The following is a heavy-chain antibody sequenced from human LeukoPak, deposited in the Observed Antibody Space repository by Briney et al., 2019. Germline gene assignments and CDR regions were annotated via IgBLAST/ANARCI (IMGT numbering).Heavy chain of an antibody. D-gene: IGHD5-12*01. J-gene: IGHJ4*02. CDR3: ARFKSQRRGGYSGYSKPVGFDY. CDR1: GYTFTSYD. V-gene: IGHV1-8*01. CDR2: MNPNSGNT. Sequence: ASVKVSCKASGYTFTSYDINWVRQATGQGLEWMGWMNPNSGNTGYAQKFQGRVTMTRNTSISTAYMELSSLRSEDTAVYYCARFKSQRRGGYSGYSKPVGFDYWGQGTLVTVSS.